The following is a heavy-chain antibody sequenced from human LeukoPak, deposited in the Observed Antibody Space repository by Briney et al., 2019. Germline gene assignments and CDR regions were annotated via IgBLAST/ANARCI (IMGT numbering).Heavy chain of an antibody. CDR2: MNPNSGNT. V-gene: IGHV1-8*01. D-gene: IGHD5-12*01. CDR3: AREGIYNHPFDY. Sequence: ASVKVSCKASGYTFTSYDINWVRQATGQGLEWMGWMNPNSGNTGYAQKFQGRVTMTRNTSISTAYMELSSLRSEDTAVYHCAREGIYNHPFDYWGQGTLVTVSS. J-gene: IGHJ4*02. CDR1: GYTFTSYD.